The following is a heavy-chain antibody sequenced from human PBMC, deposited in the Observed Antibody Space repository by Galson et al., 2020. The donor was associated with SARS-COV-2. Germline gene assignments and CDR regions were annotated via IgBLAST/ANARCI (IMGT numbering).Heavy chain of an antibody. CDR3: ARILPSGYYDH. D-gene: IGHD1-1*01. J-gene: IGHJ4*02. V-gene: IGHV3-7*01. CDR1: GFTFRGYW. CDR2: INRDGTQE. Sequence: VGSLRLSCTASGFTFRGYWMTWFRQPPGVGPEWVAYINRDGTQEDDVDSARGRFTISRDNVESSVYLQMNSLRAEDTAVYYCARILPSGYYDHWGQGTLVTVSS.